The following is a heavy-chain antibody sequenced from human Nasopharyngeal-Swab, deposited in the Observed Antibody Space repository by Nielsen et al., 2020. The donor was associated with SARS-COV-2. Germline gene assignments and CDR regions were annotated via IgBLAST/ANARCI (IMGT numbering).Heavy chain of an antibody. CDR3: AKSIDPMGYGLDV. D-gene: IGHD3-10*01. J-gene: IGHJ6*02. Sequence: GGSLRLSCAASGFSFSSYAMNWVRQAPGKVLEWVAIIYSCGSSTYFADSVKGRFTISRDDSSNTLYLQMSSLRAEDTAVYYCAKSIDPMGYGLDVWGLGTTVTVSS. CDR2: IYSCGSST. CDR1: GFSFSSYA. V-gene: IGHV3-23*03.